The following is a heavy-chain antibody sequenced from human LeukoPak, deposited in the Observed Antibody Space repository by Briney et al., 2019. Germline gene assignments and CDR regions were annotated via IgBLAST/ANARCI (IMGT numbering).Heavy chain of an antibody. V-gene: IGHV4-4*02. CDR2: IYHSGSX. CDR3: XXXXXXXXXXGAFDI. CDR1: SSXX. Sequence: SSXXGXWVRRPXGXXXXWIGEIYHSGSXNYNPSLKSRVTISVXXSKXQFSLKLSSVTAADTAVYYXXXXXXXXXXXGAFDIWGQGTMVTVSS. J-gene: IGHJ3*02.